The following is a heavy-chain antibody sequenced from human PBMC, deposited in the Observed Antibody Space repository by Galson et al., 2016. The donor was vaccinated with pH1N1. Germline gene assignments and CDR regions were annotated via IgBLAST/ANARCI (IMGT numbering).Heavy chain of an antibody. D-gene: IGHD3-16*01. CDR2: FNPDNGNT. CDR1: GYTFTTYL. Sequence: SVKVSCKASGYTFTTYLIHWVRQAPGETLEWMGWFNPDNGNTKYSQRFQGRVTFTRDTSATTAYMEMSSLRSEDTAVYYCARDDYGRYFDYWGQGTLVTVFS. V-gene: IGHV1-3*01. J-gene: IGHJ4*02. CDR3: ARDDYGRYFDY.